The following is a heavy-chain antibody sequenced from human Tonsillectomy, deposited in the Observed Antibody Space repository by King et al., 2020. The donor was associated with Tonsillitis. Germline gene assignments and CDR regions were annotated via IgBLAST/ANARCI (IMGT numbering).Heavy chain of an antibody. D-gene: IGHD2-21*01. CDR3: ARDSDFVAFDY. Sequence: VQLQESGPGLVKPSETLSLTCTVSGGSISNYYWSWIRQPPGKGLEWIGYIDYSGITNYNPSLKSRVTISIDTSKNRFSLQLSSVTAADTAVYYCARDSDFVAFDYWGQGTLVTVSS. CDR1: GGSISNYY. CDR2: IDYSGIT. J-gene: IGHJ4*02. V-gene: IGHV4-59*01.